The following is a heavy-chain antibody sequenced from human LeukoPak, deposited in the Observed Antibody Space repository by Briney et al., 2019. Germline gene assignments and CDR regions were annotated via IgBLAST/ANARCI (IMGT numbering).Heavy chain of an antibody. CDR2: INSDGSST. V-gene: IGHV3-74*01. D-gene: IGHD3-22*01. Sequence: GGSLRLSCAASGFTFSSYWMHWVRQAPGKGLVWVSRINSDGSSTSYADSVKGRFTISRDNAKNTLYLQMNSLRAEDTAVYYCARAPTYYYDSSGYRGDAFDIWGQGTMVTVSS. CDR1: GFTFSSYW. CDR3: ARAPTYYYDSSGYRGDAFDI. J-gene: IGHJ3*02.